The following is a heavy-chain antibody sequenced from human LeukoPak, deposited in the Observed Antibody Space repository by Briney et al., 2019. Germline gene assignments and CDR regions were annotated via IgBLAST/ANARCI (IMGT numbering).Heavy chain of an antibody. CDR3: AGRSGPDDY. Sequence: PGGSLRLSCAASGFTFSSYAMSWVRQAPGKGLEWVSAISGSGGSTYYADSVKGRFTISRDNAKNSLYLQMNSLRVEDTAVYYCAGRSGPDDYWGQGTLVTVSS. D-gene: IGHD2-15*01. CDR1: GFTFSSYA. J-gene: IGHJ4*02. CDR2: ISGSGGST. V-gene: IGHV3-23*01.